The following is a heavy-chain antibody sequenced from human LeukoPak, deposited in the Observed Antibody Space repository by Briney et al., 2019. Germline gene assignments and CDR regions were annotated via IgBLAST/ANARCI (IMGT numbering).Heavy chain of an antibody. Sequence: ASVKVSCKASGYTFTGYYMHWVRQAPGQGLEWMGWINPNSGGSNFAQKFQGRVTMTRDTSISTAYMELSRLRSDDTAVYYCARDAGGGCGWPDYWGQGTLVTVSS. J-gene: IGHJ4*02. CDR3: ARDAGGGCGWPDY. CDR2: INPNSGGS. V-gene: IGHV1-2*02. CDR1: GYTFTGYY. D-gene: IGHD6-19*01.